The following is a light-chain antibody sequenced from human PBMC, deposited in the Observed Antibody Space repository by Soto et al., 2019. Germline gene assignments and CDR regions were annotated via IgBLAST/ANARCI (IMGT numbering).Light chain of an antibody. CDR2: LGS. Sequence: DIVMTQSPLSLPVTPGEPASISCRSSQSLLHSNGNTYLDWYLQKPGQSPQLLIYLGSNRASGVPDRFSGSGSGTDFTLKISRVEAEDVGIYYCMQAVQTPITFGQGTRLEIK. CDR1: QSLLHSNGNTY. J-gene: IGKJ5*01. V-gene: IGKV2-28*01. CDR3: MQAVQTPIT.